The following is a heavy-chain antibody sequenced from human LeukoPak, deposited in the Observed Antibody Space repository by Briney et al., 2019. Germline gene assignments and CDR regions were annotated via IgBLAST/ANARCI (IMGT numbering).Heavy chain of an antibody. CDR1: GFTFSNYW. CDR3: ARDDGDV. Sequence: PGGSLRLSCVSSGFTFSNYWMKWVRQAPGKGLEWVASINEDGSGKFSVGSVKDRITISRDNTRNSLDLQINSLTVEDTAIYYCARDDGDVWGIGTTVTVSS. J-gene: IGHJ6*04. CDR2: INEDGSGK. V-gene: IGHV3-7*01.